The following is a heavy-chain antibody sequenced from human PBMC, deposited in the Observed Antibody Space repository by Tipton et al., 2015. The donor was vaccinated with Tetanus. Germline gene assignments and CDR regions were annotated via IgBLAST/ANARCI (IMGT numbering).Heavy chain of an antibody. CDR2: VSYSGRT. D-gene: IGHD5-12*01. CDR3: VRGRGLGAYSFGFEH. V-gene: IGHV4-61*01. Sequence: LRLSCTVSGGSVRSGSYSWNWIRQPPGKGLEWLAYVSYSGRTNSNYSLKSRITISRDTSKNQFSLKLISVTAADTAVYFCVRGRGLGAYSFGFEHWGQGVLVTVSS. J-gene: IGHJ4*02. CDR1: GGSVRSGSYS.